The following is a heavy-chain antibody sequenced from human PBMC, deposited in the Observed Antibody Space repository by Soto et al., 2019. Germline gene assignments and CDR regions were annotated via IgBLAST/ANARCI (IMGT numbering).Heavy chain of an antibody. J-gene: IGHJ5*02. CDR3: ARSLSRSWYRVGWFDP. V-gene: IGHV1-69*01. Sequence: QVQLVQSGAEVKKPGSSVKVSCKASGGTFSSYAISWVRQAPGQGLEWMGGIIPIFGTANYAQKFQGRVTITADEFTSTAYLERSSLRSEDAAVYYWARSLSRSWYRVGWFDPWGQGTLVTVSS. D-gene: IGHD6-13*01. CDR1: GGTFSSYA. CDR2: IIPIFGTA.